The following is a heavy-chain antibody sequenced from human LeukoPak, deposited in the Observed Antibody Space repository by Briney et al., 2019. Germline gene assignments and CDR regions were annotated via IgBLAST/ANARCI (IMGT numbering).Heavy chain of an antibody. CDR2: IRASAGST. D-gene: IGHD6-19*01. CDR3: AKGGYTSCFDY. Sequence: PGGSLRLSCAASGFTFSSYAMTWVRQAPGKGLHWVSTIRASAGSTYYADSVKGRFTISRDNSKNTVSLQMNSLRAEDTAVYYCAKGGYTSCFDYWGQGTLVTVSS. CDR1: GFTFSSYA. V-gene: IGHV3-23*01. J-gene: IGHJ4*02.